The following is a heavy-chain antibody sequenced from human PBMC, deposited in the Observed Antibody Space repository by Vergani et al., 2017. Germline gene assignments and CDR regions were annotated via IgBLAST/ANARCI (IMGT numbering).Heavy chain of an antibody. CDR2: ISSSSSYI. D-gene: IGHD3-22*01. Sequence: EVQLVESGGGLVKPGGSLRLSCAASGFTFSSYSMNWVRQAPGKGLVWVSSISSSSSYIYYADSVKGRFTISRDNAKNSLYLQMNSLRAEDTAVYYCARDLFYYDSSGYYSGFFDYWGQGTLVIVSS. CDR1: GFTFSSYS. CDR3: ARDLFYYDSSGYYSGFFDY. V-gene: IGHV3-21*01. J-gene: IGHJ4*02.